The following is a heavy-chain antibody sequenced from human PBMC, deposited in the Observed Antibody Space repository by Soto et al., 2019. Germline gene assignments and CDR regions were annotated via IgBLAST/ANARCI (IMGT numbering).Heavy chain of an antibody. D-gene: IGHD3-10*01. V-gene: IGHV1-18*01. CDR3: AYDYGLGASQRDSYYYGMDG. Sequence: ASVKVSCKASGYTFTSYGISWVRQAPGQGLEWMGWISAYNGNTNYAQKLQGRVTMTTDTSTSTAYMELRSLRSDDTAVYYCAYDYGLGASQRDSYYYGMDGWGQGTTVTVSS. CDR1: GYTFTSYG. CDR2: ISAYNGNT. J-gene: IGHJ6*02.